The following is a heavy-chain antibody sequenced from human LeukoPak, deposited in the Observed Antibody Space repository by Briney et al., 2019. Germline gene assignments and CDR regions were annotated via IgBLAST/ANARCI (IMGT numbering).Heavy chain of an antibody. Sequence: GGSLRLSCAASGFTFSNCAMNWVRQAPGKGLEWVSSISGSGDDPSYADSVKGRFTISRDNSRNTLYLQMNSLRAEDTAVYYCAKQFVDIWGQGTLVTVSS. V-gene: IGHV3-23*01. CDR2: ISGSGDDP. CDR3: AKQFVDI. J-gene: IGHJ5*02. D-gene: IGHD5-24*01. CDR1: GFTFSNCA.